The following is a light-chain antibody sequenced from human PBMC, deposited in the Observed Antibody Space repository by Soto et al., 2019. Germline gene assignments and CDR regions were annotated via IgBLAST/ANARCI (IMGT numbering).Light chain of an antibody. CDR3: QSYDTSLNWV. CDR2: VNN. J-gene: IGLJ3*02. CDR1: SSNIGAGYD. Sequence: QAVVTQPPSVSGAPGQRVTISCTGSSSNIGAGYDVHWYQHLPGTAPKLLIFVNNNRPSGVPDRFSGSKSGTSASLAITGLQAEDEADYFCQSYDTSLNWVFGGGTKLTAL. V-gene: IGLV1-40*01.